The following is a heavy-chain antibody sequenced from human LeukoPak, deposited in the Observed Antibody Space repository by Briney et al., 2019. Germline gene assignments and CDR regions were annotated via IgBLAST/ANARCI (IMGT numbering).Heavy chain of an antibody. CDR1: GFTFDDYA. CDR2: LSGDGGSI. V-gene: IGHV3-43*02. Sequence: AGPMSLSCAASGFTFDDYAMPGVRPAPGQSLKWLSLLSGDGGSIYYAASVKGRFTISRDNSKNSLYLQMNSLRTEDTALYYCAKDSIVAKDYPYYFDYWGQGTLVTVSS. CDR3: AKDSIVAKDYPYYFDY. D-gene: IGHD5-12*01. J-gene: IGHJ4*02.